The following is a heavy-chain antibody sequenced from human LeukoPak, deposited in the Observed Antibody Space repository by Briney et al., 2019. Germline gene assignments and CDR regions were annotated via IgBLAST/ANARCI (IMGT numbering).Heavy chain of an antibody. CDR1: GVSFSGYY. CDR2: INHSGST. V-gene: IGHV4-34*01. CDR3: ASEKASPIFPLR. J-gene: IGHJ4*02. D-gene: IGHD2-21*01. Sequence: SETLSLSCAVYGVSFSGYYWSWIRQPPGKGLEWIGEINHSGSTNYNPSLKSRVTISVDTSKNQFSLKLSSVTAADTAVYYCASEKASPIFPLRWGQGTLVTVSS.